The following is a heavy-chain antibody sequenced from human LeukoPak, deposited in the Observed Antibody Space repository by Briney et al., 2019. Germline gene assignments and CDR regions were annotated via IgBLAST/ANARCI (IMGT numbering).Heavy chain of an antibody. J-gene: IGHJ3*01. Sequence: GGSLRLSCAASGFTFSNYAMIWVRQAPGKGLEWVSAIVADGGDRYADSVKGWFTVSRDNSKNTLYLQMSGLTAEDTAVYFCARDPNGDYIGAFDFRGQGTKVIVSS. CDR2: IVADGGD. CDR3: ARDPNGDYIGAFDF. CDR1: GFTFSNYA. D-gene: IGHD4-17*01. V-gene: IGHV3-23*01.